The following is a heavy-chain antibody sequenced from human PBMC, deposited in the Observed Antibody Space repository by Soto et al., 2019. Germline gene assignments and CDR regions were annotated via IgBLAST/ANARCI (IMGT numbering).Heavy chain of an antibody. V-gene: IGHV4-39*01. Sequence: SETLSLTCTVSGGSISSSSYYWGWIRQPPGKGLEWIGSIYYSGSTYYNPSLKSRVTISVDTSKNQFSLKLSSVTAADTAVYYCARRPIYDILTGVRSGGLHLGELSPTSYYFDYWGQGTLVTVSS. CDR1: GGSISSSSYY. D-gene: IGHD3-16*02. J-gene: IGHJ4*02. CDR3: ARRPIYDILTGVRSGGLHLGELSPTSYYFDY. CDR2: IYYSGST.